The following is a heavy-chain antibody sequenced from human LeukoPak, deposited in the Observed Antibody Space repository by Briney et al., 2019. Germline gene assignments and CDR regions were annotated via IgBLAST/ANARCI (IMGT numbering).Heavy chain of an antibody. V-gene: IGHV3-23*01. CDR2: ISGSGGST. CDR1: GFTFSSYA. Sequence: GGSLRLSCAASGFTFSSYAMSRVRQAPGKGLEWVSAISGSGGSTYYADSVKGRFTISRDNSKNTLYLQMNSLRAEDTAVYYCAKDSGSYPDAFDIWGQGTMVTVSS. D-gene: IGHD1-26*01. CDR3: AKDSGSYPDAFDI. J-gene: IGHJ3*02.